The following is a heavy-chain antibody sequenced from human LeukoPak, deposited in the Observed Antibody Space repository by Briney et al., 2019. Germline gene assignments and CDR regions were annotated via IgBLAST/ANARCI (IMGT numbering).Heavy chain of an antibody. CDR3: ARTLGYCSSTSCYDYAFDI. V-gene: IGHV1-69*05. CDR1: GYTFTSYY. J-gene: IGHJ3*02. D-gene: IGHD2-2*01. CDR2: IIPIFGTA. Sequence: SVKVSCKASGYTFTSYYMHWVRQAPGQGLEWMGGIIPIFGTANYAQKFQGRVTITTDESTSTAYMELSSLRSEDTAVYYCARTLGYCSSTSCYDYAFDIWGQGTMVTVSS.